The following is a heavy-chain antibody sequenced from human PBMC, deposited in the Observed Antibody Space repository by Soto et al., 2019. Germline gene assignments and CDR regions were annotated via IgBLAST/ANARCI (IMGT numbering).Heavy chain of an antibody. CDR2: MNPNSGNT. CDR3: RSRGYSGGPYCYYYGMDV. Sequence: QVQLVQSGAEVKKPGASVKVSCKASGYTFTSYDINWVRQATGQGLEWMGWMNPNSGNTGYAQKVQGRVTMTRNTSISTAYMARSSLGSEDTALYYRRSRGYSGGPYCYYYGMDVWGPGSTVTVSS. V-gene: IGHV1-8*01. J-gene: IGHJ6*02. D-gene: IGHD1-26*01. CDR1: GYTFTSYD.